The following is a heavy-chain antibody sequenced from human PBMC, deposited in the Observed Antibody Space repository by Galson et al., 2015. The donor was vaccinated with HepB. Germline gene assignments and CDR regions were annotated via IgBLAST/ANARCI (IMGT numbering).Heavy chain of an antibody. J-gene: IGHJ4*02. CDR2: ISAYNGNT. CDR3: ARDPYYDILTGYHLYASYFDY. D-gene: IGHD3-9*01. CDR1: GYTFTSYG. Sequence: QSGAEVKKPGPSVKVSCKASGYTFTSYGISWVRQAPGQGLEWMGWISAYNGNTNYAQKLQGRVTMTTDTSTSTAYMELRSLRSDDTAVYYCARDPYYDILTGYHLYASYFDYWGQGTLVTVSS. V-gene: IGHV1-18*01.